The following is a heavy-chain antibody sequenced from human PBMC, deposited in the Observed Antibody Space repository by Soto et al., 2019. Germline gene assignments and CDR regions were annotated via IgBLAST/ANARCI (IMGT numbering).Heavy chain of an antibody. V-gene: IGHV3-30*02. Sequence: GGSLRLSCVAPVFIFSGYCMHWVRQAPGKGLEWVAIIRFDGSNIYYADSVKGRFTISRDKSKNTLYLKMNSLRTEDTAIYYCARDETQTFRSFVRYYDVDVWGQGTTVTVSS. CDR2: IRFDGSNI. J-gene: IGHJ6*02. D-gene: IGHD3-3*01. CDR1: VFIFSGYC. CDR3: ARDETQTFRSFVRYYDVDV.